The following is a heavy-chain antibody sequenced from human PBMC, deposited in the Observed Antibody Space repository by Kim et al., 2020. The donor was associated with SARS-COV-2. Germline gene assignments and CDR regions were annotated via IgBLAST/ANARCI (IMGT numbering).Heavy chain of an antibody. CDR3: ARGIIVPHFQH. D-gene: IGHD1-26*01. CDR1: GDTRNTFA. Sequence: SVKVSCTASGDTRNTFAVSWIRQAPGQGLEWMGGIVPLLGSVHYPQKFQGRVTITSDTSADTTYMELHSLTSEDTAIYFCARGIIVPHFQHWGPGTLVIVSS. J-gene: IGHJ1*01. CDR2: IVPLLGSV. V-gene: IGHV1-69*06.